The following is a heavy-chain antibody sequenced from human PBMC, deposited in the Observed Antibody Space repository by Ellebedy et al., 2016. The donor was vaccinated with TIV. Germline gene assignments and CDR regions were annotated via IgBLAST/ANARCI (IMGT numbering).Heavy chain of an antibody. CDR1: GFTFSSYA. J-gene: IGHJ4*02. CDR3: ARNRYCSGGDCYALGY. V-gene: IGHV3-23*01. Sequence: GESLKISCAASGFTFSSYAMSWVRQAPGKGLEWVSAISGSGGSTYYADSVKGRFTISRDNSKNTLYLQMNSLRAEDTALYYCARNRYCSGGDCYALGYWGQGTLVTVSS. CDR2: ISGSGGST. D-gene: IGHD2-15*01.